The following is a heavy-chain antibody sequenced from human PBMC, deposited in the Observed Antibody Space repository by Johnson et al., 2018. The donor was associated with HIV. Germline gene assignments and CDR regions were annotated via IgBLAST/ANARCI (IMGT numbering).Heavy chain of an antibody. J-gene: IGHJ3*02. V-gene: IGHV3-30-3*01. D-gene: IGHD1-1*01. CDR3: TTGAFHAYDM. CDR2: MSYDGSNK. CDR1: GVTFSTYA. Sequence: QVQLVESGGGGVQPGRSLRLSCVVSGVTFSTYAMHWVRQAPGKGLEWVAVMSYDGSNKYYADSVKVRFTIYRDNSKNTLSLQMDSLRPEDTAVYYCTTGAFHAYDMWGQGTMVTVSS.